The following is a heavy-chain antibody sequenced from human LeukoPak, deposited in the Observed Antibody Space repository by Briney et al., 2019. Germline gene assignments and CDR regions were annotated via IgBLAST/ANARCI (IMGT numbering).Heavy chain of an antibody. Sequence: PGGSLRLSCTASGFTFGDYAMSWVRQAPGKGLEWVGFIRSKAYGGTTEYAASVKGRFTISRDDSKSIAYLQMNSLKTEDTAVYYCTRDHHDILTGDNWFDPWGQGTLVTVSS. CDR1: GFTFGDYA. V-gene: IGHV3-49*04. J-gene: IGHJ5*02. D-gene: IGHD3-9*01. CDR3: TRDHHDILTGDNWFDP. CDR2: IRSKAYGGTT.